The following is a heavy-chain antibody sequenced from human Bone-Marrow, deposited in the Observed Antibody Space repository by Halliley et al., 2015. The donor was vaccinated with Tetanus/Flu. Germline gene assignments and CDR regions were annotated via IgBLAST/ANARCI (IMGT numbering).Heavy chain of an antibody. CDR2: IIPRLSGV. Sequence: VEWMGRIIPRLSGVDYAQRFQGRVTITADRSTTTAYMELSSLRSGDTAVYYCAIPDSGNWDFDYWGQGSLVTVSS. CDR3: AIPDSGNWDFDY. D-gene: IGHD7-27*01. V-gene: IGHV1-69*02. J-gene: IGHJ4*02.